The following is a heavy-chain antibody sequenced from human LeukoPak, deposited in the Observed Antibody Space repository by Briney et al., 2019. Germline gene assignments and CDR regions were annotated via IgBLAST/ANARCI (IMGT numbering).Heavy chain of an antibody. D-gene: IGHD3-22*01. J-gene: IGHJ4*02. CDR2: ISYDGGNK. CDR3: ARFFQYSGSNCHYLDS. V-gene: IGHV3-30*04. Sequence: GGSLRLSCAASGFTFSSYAMHWVRQAPGKGLEWVAVISYDGGNKYYADSVKGRFTISRDNSKNTMYMQMNSLRAEDTAVYYCARFFQYSGSNCHYLDSWGQGTLVTVSS. CDR1: GFTFSSYA.